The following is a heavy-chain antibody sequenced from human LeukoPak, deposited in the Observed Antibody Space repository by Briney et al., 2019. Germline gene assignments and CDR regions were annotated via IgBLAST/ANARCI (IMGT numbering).Heavy chain of an antibody. CDR2: IYYSGST. CDR1: GGSISSYY. J-gene: IGHJ4*02. V-gene: IGHV4-59*01. D-gene: IGHD2-15*01. Sequence: SETLSLTCTVSGGSISSYYWSWIRQPPGKGLEWIGYIYYSGSTNYNPSLKSRVTISVDTSKNQFSLKLSSVTAADTAVYYCARAVAATRLPGYWGQGTLVTVPS. CDR3: ARAVAATRLPGY.